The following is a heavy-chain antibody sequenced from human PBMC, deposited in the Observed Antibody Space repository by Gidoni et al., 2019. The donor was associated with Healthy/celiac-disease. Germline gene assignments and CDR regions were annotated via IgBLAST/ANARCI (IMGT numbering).Heavy chain of an antibody. Sequence: EVQLVESGGGLVKPGGSLRLSCAASGFTFSSYSMNWVRQAPGKGLEWVSSISSSSSYIYYADSVKGRFTISRDNAKNSLYLQMNSLRAEDTAVYYCARDPIVGGYYYYGMDVWGQGTTVTVSS. D-gene: IGHD2-15*01. CDR1: GFTFSSYS. J-gene: IGHJ6*02. V-gene: IGHV3-21*01. CDR3: ARDPIVGGYYYYGMDV. CDR2: ISSSSSYI.